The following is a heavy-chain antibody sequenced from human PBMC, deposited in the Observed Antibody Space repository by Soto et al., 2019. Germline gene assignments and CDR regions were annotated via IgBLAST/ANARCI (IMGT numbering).Heavy chain of an antibody. CDR2: IYHSGST. CDR1: GYSISSGYY. CDR3: ASIPGEYCSSTSCWHRRYYYYGMDV. Sequence: TSETLSLTCAVSGYSISSGYYWGWIRQPPGKGLEWIGSIYHSGSTYYNPSLKSRVTISVDTSKNQFSLKLSSVTAADTAVYYCASIPGEYCSSTSCWHRRYYYYGMDVWGQGTTVTVSS. V-gene: IGHV4-38-2*01. D-gene: IGHD2-2*01. J-gene: IGHJ6*02.